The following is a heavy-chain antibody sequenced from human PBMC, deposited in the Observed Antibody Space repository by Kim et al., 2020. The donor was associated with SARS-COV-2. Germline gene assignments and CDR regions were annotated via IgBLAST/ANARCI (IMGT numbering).Heavy chain of an antibody. D-gene: IGHD3-16*01. CDR2: ITKTSATI. CDR1: GFTFSAYD. V-gene: IGHV3-48*02. J-gene: IGHJ3*01. CDR3: VRDRMGGAFDF. Sequence: GGSLRLSCATSGFTFSAYDMNWVRQAPGKGLEWLSFITKTSATIYYADSVQGRFTISRDNAKNSLFLQMNSLRDDDTALYYCVRDRMGGAFDFWGQGTV.